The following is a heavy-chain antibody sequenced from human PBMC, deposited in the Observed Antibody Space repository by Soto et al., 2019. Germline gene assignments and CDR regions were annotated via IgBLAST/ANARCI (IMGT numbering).Heavy chain of an antibody. Sequence: PSETLSLTCTVSGGSISSGGYYWSWIRQPPGKGLEWIGYIYYSGSTNYNPSLKSRVTISVDTSKNQFSLKLSSVTAADTAVYYCATRGSAYYYDSSGYYTFDYWGQGTLVTVSS. V-gene: IGHV4-61*08. J-gene: IGHJ4*02. CDR2: IYYSGST. CDR1: GGSISSGGYY. CDR3: ATRGSAYYYDSSGYYTFDY. D-gene: IGHD3-22*01.